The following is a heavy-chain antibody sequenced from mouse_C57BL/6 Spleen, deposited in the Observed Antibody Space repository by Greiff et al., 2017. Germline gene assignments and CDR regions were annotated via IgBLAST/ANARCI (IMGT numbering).Heavy chain of an antibody. Sequence: QVQLQQPGAELVKPGASVKMSCTASGYTFTSYWITWVEQRPGQGLEWIGDIYPGSGSTNYKEKFKSQATLTVDTASSTAYMQLSSLTAEDSAVYCCARSDDFGDWGQGTTLTVSS. CDR3: ARSDDFGD. CDR1: GYTFTSYW. V-gene: IGHV1-55*01. J-gene: IGHJ2*01. CDR2: IYPGSGST.